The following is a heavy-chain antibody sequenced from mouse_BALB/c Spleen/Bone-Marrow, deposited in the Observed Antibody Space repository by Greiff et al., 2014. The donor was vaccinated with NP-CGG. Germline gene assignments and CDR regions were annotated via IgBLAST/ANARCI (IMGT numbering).Heavy chain of an antibody. CDR3: ARDKGRVFFDY. J-gene: IGHJ2*01. V-gene: IGHV7-3*02. CDR1: GFTFTDYY. CDR2: IRNKANGYTT. Sequence: VQLKQSGGGLVRPGGSLRLSCATSGFTFTDYYMNWVRQPPGKALEWLGFIRNKANGYTTEYSASVKGRFTISRDNSQNILYLQMNTLRAEDSATYYCARDKGRVFFDYWGQGTTLTVAS.